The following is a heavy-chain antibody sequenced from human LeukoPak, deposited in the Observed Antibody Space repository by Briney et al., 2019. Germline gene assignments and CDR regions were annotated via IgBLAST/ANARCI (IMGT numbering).Heavy chain of an antibody. CDR1: GGTFSSYA. D-gene: IGHD6-13*01. V-gene: IGHV1-69*13. Sequence: SVKVSCKASGGTFSSYAISWVRQAPGQGLEWMGGIIPIFGTANYAQKFQGRVTTTADESTSTAYMELSSLRSEDTAVYYCARVTAAAGTGGDYWGQGTLVTVSS. CDR2: IIPIFGTA. J-gene: IGHJ4*02. CDR3: ARVTAAAGTGGDY.